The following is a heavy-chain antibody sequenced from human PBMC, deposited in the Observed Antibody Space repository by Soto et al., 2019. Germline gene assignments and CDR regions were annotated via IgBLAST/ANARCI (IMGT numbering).Heavy chain of an antibody. D-gene: IGHD3-22*01. CDR1: GGTFSSYA. V-gene: IGHV1-69*01. Sequence: QVQLVQSGAEVKKPGSSVKVSCKASGGTFSSYAISWVRQAPGQGLEWMGGIIPIFGTANYAQKFQGRVTITATEPTRTAYMELSSLGSEDTAVYYCARSRYYYDRSGYYYFDYWGRGTLVTVSP. J-gene: IGHJ4*02. CDR3: ARSRYYYDRSGYYYFDY. CDR2: IIPIFGTA.